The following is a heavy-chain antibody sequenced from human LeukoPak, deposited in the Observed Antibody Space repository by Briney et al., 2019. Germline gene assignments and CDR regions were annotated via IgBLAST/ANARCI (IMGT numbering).Heavy chain of an antibody. CDR1: GFSFSGHW. CDR2: ISPTGSTT. CDR3: ARGPSSNWSGLDF. V-gene: IGHV3-74*01. J-gene: IGHJ4*02. D-gene: IGHD6-13*01. Sequence: SLRLSCAASGFSFSGHWMHWARQLPGKGLVWVSRISPTGSTTSYADSVKGRFTVSRDNAKNTLYLQVNNLRAEDTAVYYCARGPSSNWSGLDFWGQGTLLTVSS.